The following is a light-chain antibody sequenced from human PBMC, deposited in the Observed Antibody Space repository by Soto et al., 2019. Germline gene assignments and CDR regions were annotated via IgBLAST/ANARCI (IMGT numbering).Light chain of an antibody. Sequence: DIQMTQSPSTLSASVGDRVTITCRASQSISIWLAWYQQKPGKAPKLLIYKASSLESGVPSSFSGSGSWTEFTLTISSLQPDDFATCYCQQYNSYPLTFGGGTTVEVK. CDR3: QQYNSYPLT. V-gene: IGKV1-5*03. J-gene: IGKJ4*01. CDR2: KAS. CDR1: QSISIW.